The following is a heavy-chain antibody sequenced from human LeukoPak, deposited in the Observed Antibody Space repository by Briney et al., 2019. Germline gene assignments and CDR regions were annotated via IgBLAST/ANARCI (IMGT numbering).Heavy chain of an antibody. D-gene: IGHD1-26*01. CDR2: ISGNSGSI. CDR3: ARESDKWEVLSGAFDY. J-gene: IGHJ4*02. V-gene: IGHV3-9*03. Sequence: ASSVRLSCAASGFTFDDYAMHWVRQAPGQGLEWVSGISGNSGSIGYADSVKGRFTISRDNAKNSLYLQMNSLRAEDMALYYCARESDKWEVLSGAFDYWGQGTLVTVSS. CDR1: GFTFDDYA.